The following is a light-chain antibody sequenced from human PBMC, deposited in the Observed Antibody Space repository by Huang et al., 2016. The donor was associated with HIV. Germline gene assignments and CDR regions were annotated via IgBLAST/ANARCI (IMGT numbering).Light chain of an antibody. V-gene: IGKV1-9*01. CDR3: QQLNSYPLT. Sequence: IQLTQSPSSLSASVGDRITITCRASQSINHYLTLYQQKPGKAPKFLIYGASTLDTGVPSRFSGSGSGTDFTLTISGLQPEYFATYYCQQLNSYPLTFGGGTKVEIK. CDR1: QSINHY. J-gene: IGKJ4*01. CDR2: GAS.